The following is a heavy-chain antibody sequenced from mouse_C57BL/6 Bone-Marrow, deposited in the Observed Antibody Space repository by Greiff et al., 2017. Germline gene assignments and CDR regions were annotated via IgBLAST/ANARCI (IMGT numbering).Heavy chain of an antibody. CDR2: ISSGSSTI. CDR3: ARPLYYGSSSFAY. CDR1: GFTFSDYG. V-gene: IGHV5-17*01. J-gene: IGHJ3*01. Sequence: EVKLVESGGGLVKPGGSLKLSCAASGFTFSDYGIHWVRQAPEKGLEWVAYISSGSSTIYYADTVKGRFTISRDTAKNTLFLQMTSLRSEDTAMYYCARPLYYGSSSFAYWGQGTLVTVSA. D-gene: IGHD1-1*01.